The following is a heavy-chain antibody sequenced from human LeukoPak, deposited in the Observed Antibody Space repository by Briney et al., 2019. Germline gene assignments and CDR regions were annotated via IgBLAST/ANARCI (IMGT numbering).Heavy chain of an antibody. D-gene: IGHD5-12*01. Sequence: GGSLRLSCAASGFTFSNYHMTWVRQAPGKGLEWVSYSSTSGYTTYYADSVKGRFTISRDNARNSLYLQMNSLRAEDTAVYYCAREYSGYDGDAFDMWGQGTMVTVSS. CDR1: GFTFSNYH. CDR3: AREYSGYDGDAFDM. J-gene: IGHJ3*02. CDR2: SSTSGYTT. V-gene: IGHV3-11*04.